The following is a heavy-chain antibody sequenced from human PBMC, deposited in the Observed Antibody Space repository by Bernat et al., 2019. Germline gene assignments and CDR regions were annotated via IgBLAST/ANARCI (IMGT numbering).Heavy chain of an antibody. J-gene: IGHJ4*02. CDR1: GFSFSDSS. V-gene: IGHV1-3*04. CDR3: VRGRWVSHKTDYYLDY. D-gene: IGHD3-10*01. CDR2: INTGNGAT. Sequence: QVQLVQSGAEVKKPGASVKVPCRASGFSFSDSSIHWVRQAPGQRLEWMGWINTGNGATTYSQTFQGRVTITRDASASTVYMDLSSMRYEDTAVYFCVRGRWVSHKTDYYLDYWGLGTLVTVSS.